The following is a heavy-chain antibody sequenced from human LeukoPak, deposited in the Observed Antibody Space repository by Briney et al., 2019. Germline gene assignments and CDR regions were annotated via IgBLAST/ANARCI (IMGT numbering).Heavy chain of an antibody. J-gene: IGHJ6*03. CDR3: ARVDYPHYYYYMDV. Sequence: SGGSLRLSCAASGFMFTDHALSWVRQAPGKGLEWVSSISGSGTTTYYAESVRGRFTISRDNAENSLYLQMNSLRAEDTAVYYCARVDYPHYYYYMDVWGKGTTVTVSS. D-gene: IGHD4-11*01. CDR2: ISGSGTTT. CDR1: GFMFTDHA. V-gene: IGHV3-23*01.